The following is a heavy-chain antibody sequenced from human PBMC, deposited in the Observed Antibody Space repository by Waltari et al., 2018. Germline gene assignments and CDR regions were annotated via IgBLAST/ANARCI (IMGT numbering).Heavy chain of an antibody. D-gene: IGHD5-12*01. J-gene: IGHJ4*02. CDR3: ARAGSGYGVDY. V-gene: IGHV4-38-2*02. CDR2: IYHSGST. Sequence: QVQLQESGPGLVKPSETLSLTCTVSGYSISSGSYWGWIRQPTGKGLEWIGSIYHSGSTYYNPSLKSRVTISVDTSKNQFSLKLSSVTAADTAVYYCARAGSGYGVDYWGQGTLVTVSS. CDR1: GYSISSGSY.